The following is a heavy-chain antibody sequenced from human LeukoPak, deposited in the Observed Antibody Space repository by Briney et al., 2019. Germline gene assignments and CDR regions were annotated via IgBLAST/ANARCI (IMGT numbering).Heavy chain of an antibody. D-gene: IGHD4-17*01. Sequence: GGSLRLSCAASGFTFSSYWMHWVRQAPGKGLVWVSRINKDGSSTTYADSVKGRFTISRDNAENTLYLQLSSLRGEDTAVYYCARPKDSGDSVVAFDSWGQGTLVTVSS. CDR3: ARPKDSGDSVVAFDS. CDR2: INKDGSST. J-gene: IGHJ4*02. V-gene: IGHV3-74*01. CDR1: GFTFSSYW.